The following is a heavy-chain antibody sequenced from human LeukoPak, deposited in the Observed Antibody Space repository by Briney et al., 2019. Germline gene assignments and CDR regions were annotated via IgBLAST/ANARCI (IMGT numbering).Heavy chain of an antibody. J-gene: IGHJ5*02. CDR3: ARGSRYSHNWFDP. Sequence: SETLSLTCAVYGGSFSGYYWSWIRQPPGKGLEWIGEINHSGSTNYNPSLKSRVTISVDTSKNQFSLKLSSVTAADTAVYYCARGSRYSHNWFDPWGQGTLVTVPS. CDR2: INHSGST. D-gene: IGHD6-13*01. V-gene: IGHV4-34*01. CDR1: GGSFSGYY.